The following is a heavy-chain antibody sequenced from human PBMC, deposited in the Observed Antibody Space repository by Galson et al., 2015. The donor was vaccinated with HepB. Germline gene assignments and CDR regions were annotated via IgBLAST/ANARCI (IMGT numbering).Heavy chain of an antibody. CDR1: GFTFDDYG. CDR2: INWNGGST. V-gene: IGHV3-20*01. Sequence: SLRLSCAASGFTFDDYGMSWVRQAPGKGLEWVSGINWNGGSTGYADSVKGRFTISRDNAKNSLYLQMNSLRAEDTALYHCARGDSTEYMDVWGKGTTVTVSS. J-gene: IGHJ6*03. D-gene: IGHD5-18*01. CDR3: ARGDSTEYMDV.